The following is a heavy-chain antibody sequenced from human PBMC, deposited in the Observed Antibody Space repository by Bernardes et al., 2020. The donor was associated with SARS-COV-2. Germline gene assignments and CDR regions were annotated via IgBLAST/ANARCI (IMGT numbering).Heavy chain of an antibody. D-gene: IGHD3-22*01. CDR3: AKKEYNFDTSGYHYGGFDY. CDR1: GFTFSSYA. J-gene: IGHJ4*02. V-gene: IGHV3-23*01. CDR2: ISSDSGIT. Sequence: GGSLRLSCAASGFTFSSYAMTWVRQAPGKGLEWVSTISSDSGITYYADSVKGRFTISRDNSKNTLYLQMNSLRADDTAVYYCAKKEYNFDTSGYHYGGFDYGGQGTLVTVSS.